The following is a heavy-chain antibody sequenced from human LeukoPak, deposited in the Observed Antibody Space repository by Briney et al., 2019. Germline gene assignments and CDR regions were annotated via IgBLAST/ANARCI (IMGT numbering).Heavy chain of an antibody. CDR1: GGTFSSYA. D-gene: IGHD1-26*01. CDR2: IFPIFATA. V-gene: IGHV1-69*15. CDR3: ARESGSYEAYFDY. Sequence: GASVKVSCKASGGTFSSYAISWVRQAPGQGLEWMGRIFPIFATANYAQKFQDRVTITADESTSTAYMELSSLRSEDTAVYYCARESGSYEAYFDYWGQGTLVTVSS. J-gene: IGHJ4*02.